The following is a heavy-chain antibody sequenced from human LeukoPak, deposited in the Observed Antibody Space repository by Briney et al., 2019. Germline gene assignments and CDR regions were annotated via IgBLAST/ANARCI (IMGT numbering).Heavy chain of an antibody. CDR1: GFTFSSYW. CDR2: INSEGSST. V-gene: IGHV3-74*01. J-gene: IGHJ4*02. CDR3: ARDSRDCRGGSCYPDY. D-gene: IGHD2-15*01. Sequence: GGSLRLSCAASGFTFSSYWMHWVRQVPGKGLVWVSRINSEGSSTNYADSVKGRFTISRDNAKNTLFLQMNSLRAEDRAVYYCARDSRDCRGGSCYPDYWGQGTLVTVSS.